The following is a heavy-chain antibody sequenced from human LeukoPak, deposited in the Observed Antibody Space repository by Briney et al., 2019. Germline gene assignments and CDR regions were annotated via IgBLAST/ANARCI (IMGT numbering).Heavy chain of an antibody. CDR2: VDPEDGET. Sequence: GATVKISCKVSGYTFTDYYMHWVRQAPGKGLEWMGLVDPEDGETIYAEKFQGRVTITADTSTDTAYMELSSLRSEDTAVYYCATAPYSSGWFQFDRWGQGTLVTVSS. V-gene: IGHV1-69-2*01. CDR3: ATAPYSSGWFQFDR. D-gene: IGHD6-19*01. CDR1: GYTFTDYY. J-gene: IGHJ5*02.